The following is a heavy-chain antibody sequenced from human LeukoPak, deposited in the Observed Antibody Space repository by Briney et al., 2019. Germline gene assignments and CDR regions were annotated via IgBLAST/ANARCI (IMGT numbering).Heavy chain of an antibody. CDR1: XXXFSDXP. V-gene: IGHV3-30*01. J-gene: IGHJ4*02. Sequence: LRLSXXXSXXXFSDXPLHWIRQSPGKGPEWVAVISFDGSHQYYADSVKGRFTISRDNSKNTLYLQMNSLRAEDTAVYYCARDPTTTVTTFDYWGQGTLVTVSS. D-gene: IGHD4-17*01. CDR2: ISFDGSHQ. CDR3: ARDPTTTVTTFDY.